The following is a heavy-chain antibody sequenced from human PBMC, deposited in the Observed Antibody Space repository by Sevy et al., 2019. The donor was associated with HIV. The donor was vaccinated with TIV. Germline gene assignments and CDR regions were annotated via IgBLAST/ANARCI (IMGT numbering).Heavy chain of an antibody. CDR3: ARVPTYYYDSSGYYYFDY. CDR2: ISAYNGNT. Sequence: ASVKVSCKASGYTFTSYGISWVRQAPGQGLEWMGWISAYNGNTNYAQKLQGRVTMTTDTSTSTAYMELRSLRSDDTALYYGARVPTYYYDSSGYYYFDYWGQGTLVTVSS. V-gene: IGHV1-18*01. CDR1: GYTFTSYG. D-gene: IGHD3-22*01. J-gene: IGHJ4*02.